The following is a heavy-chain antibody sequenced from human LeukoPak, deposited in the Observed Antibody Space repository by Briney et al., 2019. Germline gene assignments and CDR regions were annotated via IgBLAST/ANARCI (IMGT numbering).Heavy chain of an antibody. D-gene: IGHD6-13*01. CDR3: ARDGLAASGGWLDP. CDR1: GDSISSGYY. Sequence: SETLSLTRTVSGDSISSGYYWGWIRQPPGKGLEWIGNIDHSGSTYYNPSLKSRVTISVDTSKNQFSLKVNSVTAADTAVYYCARDGLAASGGWLDPWGQGTLVTVSS. J-gene: IGHJ5*02. CDR2: IDHSGST. V-gene: IGHV4-38-2*02.